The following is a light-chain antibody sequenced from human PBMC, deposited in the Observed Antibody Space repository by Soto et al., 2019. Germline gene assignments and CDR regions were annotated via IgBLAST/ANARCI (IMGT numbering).Light chain of an antibody. Sequence: DIQMTQSPSSLSASVGDRVTITCRASHGIRNYLAWYQQKPGKVPKLLIYAASTLQSGVPSRFSGSGSGTDFTLTISSLQPEDVATYYCQKYNSTHSWTFGQGTKVEIK. CDR1: HGIRNY. V-gene: IGKV1-27*01. CDR3: QKYNSTHSWT. J-gene: IGKJ1*01. CDR2: AAS.